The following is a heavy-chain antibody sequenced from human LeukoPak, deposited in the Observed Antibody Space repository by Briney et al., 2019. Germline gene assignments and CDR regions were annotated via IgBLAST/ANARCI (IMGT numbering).Heavy chain of an antibody. CDR3: ARDARITMIVVVITSELDY. CDR1: GFTFSSYS. Sequence: GGSLRLSCAASGFTFSSYSMNWVRQAPGKGLEWVSSISSSSSYIYYADSVKGRFTVSRDNAKNSLYLQMNSLRAEDTAVYYCARDARITMIVVVITSELDYCGQGTLVTVSS. D-gene: IGHD3-22*01. J-gene: IGHJ4*02. CDR2: ISSSSSYI. V-gene: IGHV3-21*01.